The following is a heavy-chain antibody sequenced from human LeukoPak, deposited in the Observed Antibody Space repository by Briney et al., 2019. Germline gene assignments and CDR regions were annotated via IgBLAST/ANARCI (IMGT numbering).Heavy chain of an antibody. CDR2: IIPIFDTA. CDR1: GGTFSSYA. CDR3: ARGPELERFDY. V-gene: IGHV1-69*05. J-gene: IGHJ4*02. D-gene: IGHD1-1*01. Sequence: SVKASCKAPGGTFSSYAISWVRQAPGQGLEWMGGIIPIFDTANYAQKFQGRVTITTDESTSTAYMELSSLRSEDTAVYYCARGPELERFDYWGQGTLVTVSS.